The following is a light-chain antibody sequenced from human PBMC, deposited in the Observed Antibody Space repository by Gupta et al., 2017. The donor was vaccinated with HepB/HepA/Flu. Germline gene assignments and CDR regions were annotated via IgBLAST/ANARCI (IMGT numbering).Light chain of an antibody. Sequence: EIVMTQSPATLSVSPGDRATLSCRASQSVGTALAWYQQRPGQAPRLLIYGASTRATGVSARFSGSGSGTEFTLTVTSLQSDDSAVYYCQQYHDWPPITFGQGTRLEIK. V-gene: IGKV3-15*01. CDR1: QSVGTA. J-gene: IGKJ5*01. CDR2: GAS. CDR3: QQYHDWPPIT.